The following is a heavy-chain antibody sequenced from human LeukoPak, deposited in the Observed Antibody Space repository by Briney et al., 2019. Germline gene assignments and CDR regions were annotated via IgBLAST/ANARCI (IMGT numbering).Heavy chain of an antibody. J-gene: IGHJ4*02. CDR3: AREGRSSGYYFDY. D-gene: IGHD3-22*01. CDR2: IYSGGST. CDR1: GFTVSSNY. V-gene: IGHV3-66*02. Sequence: GGSLRPSCAASGFTVSSNYMSWVRQAPGKGLEWVSVIYSGGSTYYADSVKGRFTISRDNSKNTLYLQMNSLRAEDTAVYYCAREGRSSGYYFDYWGQGTLVTVSS.